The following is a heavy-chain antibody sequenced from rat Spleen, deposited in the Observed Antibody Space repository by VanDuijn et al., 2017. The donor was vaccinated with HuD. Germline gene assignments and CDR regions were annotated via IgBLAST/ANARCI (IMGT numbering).Heavy chain of an antibody. D-gene: IGHD1-10*01. CDR1: GFSLISNS. CDR3: TRDNNYYFDY. Sequence: QVQLKESGPGLVQPSQTLSLICTVSGFSLISNSVHWVCQPPGKGLEWMGRIQSGGSTDYNSALKSRLSISRDTSKSQVFLKMNSLQTEDTAIYYCTRDNNYYFDYWGQGVMVTVSS. CDR2: IQSGGST. J-gene: IGHJ2*01. V-gene: IGHV2-1*01.